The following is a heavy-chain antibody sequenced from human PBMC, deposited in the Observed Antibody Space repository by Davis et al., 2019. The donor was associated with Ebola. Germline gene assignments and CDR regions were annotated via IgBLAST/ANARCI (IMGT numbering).Heavy chain of an antibody. J-gene: IGHJ4*02. CDR1: GFTFSSYA. V-gene: IGHV3-23*01. Sequence: GESLKISCAASGFTFSSYAMSWVRQAPGKGLEWVSAISGSGGSTYYADSVKGRFTISRDNSKNTLYLQMSSLRAEDTAVYYCAKDTHNTYYNYCDSWGQGTLVTVSS. CDR2: ISGSGGST. D-gene: IGHD3-22*01. CDR3: AKDTHNTYYNYCDS.